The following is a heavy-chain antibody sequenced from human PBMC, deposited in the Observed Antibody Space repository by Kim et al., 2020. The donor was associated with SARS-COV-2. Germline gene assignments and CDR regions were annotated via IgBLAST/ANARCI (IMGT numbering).Heavy chain of an antibody. CDR2: IYYSGST. CDR3: ARAHYGDYYDSSGYYGGFDY. Sequence: SETLSLTCTVSGGSISSYYWSWIRQPPGKGLEWIGYIYYSGSTNYNPSLKSRVTISVDTSKNQFSLKLSSVTAADTAVYYCARAHYGDYYDSSGYYGGFDYWGQGTLVTVSS. CDR1: GGSISSYY. V-gene: IGHV4-59*01. D-gene: IGHD3-22*01. J-gene: IGHJ4*02.